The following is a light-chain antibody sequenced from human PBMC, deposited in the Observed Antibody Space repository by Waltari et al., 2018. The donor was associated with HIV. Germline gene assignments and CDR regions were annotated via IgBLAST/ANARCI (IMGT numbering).Light chain of an antibody. Sequence: QSLLTQPPSASRTPGPRVAIPCSGRSSNIGNHIVSWHQHLPGSTPNLLIYSNNQRPSWVPDLFSGSKSGTSASLAISGLRSEDEADYYCTSWDDSLSGWMFGGGTTLTVL. J-gene: IGLJ3*02. CDR3: TSWDDSLSGWM. CDR2: SNN. CDR1: SSNIGNHI. V-gene: IGLV1-47*02.